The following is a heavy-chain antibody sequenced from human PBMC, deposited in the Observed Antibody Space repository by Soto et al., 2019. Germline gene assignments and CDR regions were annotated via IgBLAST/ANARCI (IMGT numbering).Heavy chain of an antibody. CDR3: ARDWRYSGSQTKRHFDY. D-gene: IGHD1-26*01. J-gene: IGHJ4*02. CDR2: ISSSSSTI. V-gene: IGHV3-48*02. CDR1: GFTFSSYS. Sequence: GGSLRLSCAASGFTFSSYSMNWVRQAPGKRLEWVSYISSSSSTIYYADSVKGRFTISRDNAKNSLYLQMNSLRDEDTAVYYCARDWRYSGSQTKRHFDYWGQGTLVTVSS.